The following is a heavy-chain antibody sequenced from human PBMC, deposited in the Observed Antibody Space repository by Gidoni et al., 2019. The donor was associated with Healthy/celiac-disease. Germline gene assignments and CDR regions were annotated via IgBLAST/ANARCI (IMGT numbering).Heavy chain of an antibody. CDR3: VKEAPGSSWYYQTGFDP. J-gene: IGHJ5*02. Sequence: EVQLVESGGGLVQPGGSLRLSCSASVFTFRSYAMQWVRQDPEKGLEYVSAISSNGGSTYYADSVKGRFTISRDNSKNTLYLQMSSLRAEDTAVDYCVKEAPGSSWYYQTGFDPWGQGTLVTVSS. CDR2: ISSNGGST. V-gene: IGHV3-64D*06. CDR1: VFTFRSYA. D-gene: IGHD6-13*01.